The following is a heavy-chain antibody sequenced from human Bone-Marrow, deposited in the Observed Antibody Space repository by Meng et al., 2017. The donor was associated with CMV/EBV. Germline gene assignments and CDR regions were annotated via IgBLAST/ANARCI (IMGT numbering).Heavy chain of an antibody. CDR2: IIPIFGTA. Sequence: SVKVSCKASGYTFTGYYMHWVRQAPGQGLEWMGGIIPIFGTANYAQKFQGRVTITTDESTSTAYMELSSLRSEDTAVYYCARDRGGNPHYYYGMDVWGQGTTVTVSS. J-gene: IGHJ6*02. CDR3: ARDRGGNPHYYYGMDV. CDR1: GYTFTGYY. V-gene: IGHV1-69*05. D-gene: IGHD2-15*01.